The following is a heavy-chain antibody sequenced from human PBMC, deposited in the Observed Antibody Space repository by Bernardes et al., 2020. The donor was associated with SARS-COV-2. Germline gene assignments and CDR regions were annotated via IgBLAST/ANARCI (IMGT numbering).Heavy chain of an antibody. CDR1: VYTFTRYG. D-gene: IGHD3-3*01. J-gene: IGHJ4*02. CDR2: ISAYKCNT. Sequence: ASVEVSCQASVYTFTRYGICWVRQAPGQGLEWMGWISAYKCNTNYAQKLQGRVTMTTDTSHSKAYMELRSLRSDDTAVYYCARDVGEITFFGVVPSYYFDYWGQGTLVTVSS. CDR3: ARDVGEITFFGVVPSYYFDY. V-gene: IGHV1-18*01.